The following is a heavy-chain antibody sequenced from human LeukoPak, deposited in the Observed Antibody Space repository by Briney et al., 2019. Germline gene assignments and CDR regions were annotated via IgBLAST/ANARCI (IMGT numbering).Heavy chain of an antibody. D-gene: IGHD3-9*01. Sequence: GRSLRLSCAASGFTLSNYGMHWVRQAPGKGLEWVAVIWYDGSDKYYADSVKGRFTISRDNSKNTLYVQMNSLRVEDTAVYHCARFFDYSQKHDLFDMGAKGKMYPVS. V-gene: IGHV3-33*01. CDR2: IWYDGSDK. J-gene: IGHJ3*02. CDR1: GFTLSNYG. CDR3: ARFFDYSQKHDLFDM.